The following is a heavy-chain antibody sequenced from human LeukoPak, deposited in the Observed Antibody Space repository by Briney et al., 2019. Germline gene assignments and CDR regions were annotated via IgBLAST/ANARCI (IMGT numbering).Heavy chain of an antibody. CDR1: GFTFSSYG. CDR3: AKQVGYLDTSGWHLDY. Sequence: GGSLRLSCAASGFTFSSYGMHWVRQAPGKGLEWVAVISDDGSNKYYADSVKGGLTISRDNSKNTLYLQMNSLRAEDTDVYYCAKQVGYLDTSGWHLDYWGQGTLVTVSS. D-gene: IGHD6-19*01. J-gene: IGHJ4*02. V-gene: IGHV3-30*18. CDR2: ISDDGSNK.